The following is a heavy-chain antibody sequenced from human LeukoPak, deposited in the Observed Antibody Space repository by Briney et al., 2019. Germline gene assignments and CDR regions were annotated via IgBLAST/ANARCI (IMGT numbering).Heavy chain of an antibody. V-gene: IGHV1-69*05. D-gene: IGHD1-1*01. CDR3: ARGEVPGTLPGNEDTSYYYYMDV. Sequence: ASVKVSCKVSGGTFSSYAISWVRQAPGQGLEWMGRIIPIFGTANYAQKFQGRVTITTDESTSTAYMELSSLRSEDTAVYYCARGEVPGTLPGNEDTSYYYYMDVWGKGTTVTVSS. CDR2: IIPIFGTA. J-gene: IGHJ6*03. CDR1: GGTFSSYA.